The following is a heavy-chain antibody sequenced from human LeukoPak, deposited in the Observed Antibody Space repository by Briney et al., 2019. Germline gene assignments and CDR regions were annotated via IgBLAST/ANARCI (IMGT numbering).Heavy chain of an antibody. J-gene: IGHJ4*02. V-gene: IGHV3-7*03. D-gene: IGHD3-10*01. CDR2: IKQDGSEK. CDR3: ARGDRLWFGEFSLDY. CDR1: GFTFSSYW. Sequence: GGSLRLSCAASGFTFSSYWMSWVRQAPGKGLEWVANIKQDGSEKYYVDSVKGRFTISRDNAKNSLYLQMNSLRAEDTAVYYCARGDRLWFGEFSLDYWGQGTLVTVSS.